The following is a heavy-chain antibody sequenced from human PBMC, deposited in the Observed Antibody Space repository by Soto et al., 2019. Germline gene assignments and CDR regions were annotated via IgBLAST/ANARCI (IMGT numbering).Heavy chain of an antibody. CDR2: FDPEDGET. Sequence: ASVKVSCKXSGYTLTELSMHWVRQAPGKGLEWMGGFDPEDGETIYAQKFQGRVTMTEDTSTDTAYMELSSLRSEDTAVYYCATVTLNRYDSSGYYYDWDYWGQGTLVTVSS. J-gene: IGHJ4*02. CDR3: ATVTLNRYDSSGYYYDWDY. V-gene: IGHV1-24*01. CDR1: GYTLTELS. D-gene: IGHD3-22*01.